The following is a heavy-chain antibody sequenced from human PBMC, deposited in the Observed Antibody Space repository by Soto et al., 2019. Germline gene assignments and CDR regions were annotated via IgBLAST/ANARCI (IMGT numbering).Heavy chain of an antibody. CDR3: EKNNETGKQGGLCY. J-gene: IGHJ4*02. D-gene: IGHD1-1*01. CDR2: ISGSGGTT. CDR1: GFTFSSYA. V-gene: IGHV3-23*01. Sequence: GGSLRRSCAAWGFTFSSYALSLFRQSPGKGLEWVSTISGSGGTTYYADSVKGRFTISRDNSKNTLYLQMNSLRAEDTAIYYCEKNNETGKQGGLCYWGQGT.